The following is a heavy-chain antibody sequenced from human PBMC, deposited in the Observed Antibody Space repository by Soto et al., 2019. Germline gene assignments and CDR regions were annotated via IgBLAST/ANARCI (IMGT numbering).Heavy chain of an antibody. D-gene: IGHD3-22*01. J-gene: IGHJ5*02. CDR1: GGTFSSYA. V-gene: IGHV1-69*12. CDR3: ARDRGPSSGYYPYWFDP. CDR2: IIPIFGTA. Sequence: QVQLVQSGAEVKTPGSSVKVSCKASGGTFSSYAITWVRQAPGQGLEWMGGIIPIFGTAHYAQKFQARVTITADESRSTAYRELSSLRSEDTAVYYCARDRGPSSGYYPYWFDPWGQGTLVTVSS.